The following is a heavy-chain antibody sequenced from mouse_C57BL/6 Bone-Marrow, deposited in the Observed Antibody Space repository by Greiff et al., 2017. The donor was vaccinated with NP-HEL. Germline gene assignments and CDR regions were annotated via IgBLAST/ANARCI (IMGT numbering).Heavy chain of an antibody. Sequence: QVQLQQPGAELVRPGTSVKLSCKASGYTFTSYWMHWVKQRPGQGLEWIGVIDPSDSYTNYNQKFKGKATLTVDTSSSPAYMQLSSLTSEDSAVYYCARSGLDLLWRDYWGQGTTLTVSS. CDR3: ARSGLDLLWRDY. CDR2: IDPSDSYT. D-gene: IGHD2-1*01. CDR1: GYTFTSYW. V-gene: IGHV1-59*01. J-gene: IGHJ2*01.